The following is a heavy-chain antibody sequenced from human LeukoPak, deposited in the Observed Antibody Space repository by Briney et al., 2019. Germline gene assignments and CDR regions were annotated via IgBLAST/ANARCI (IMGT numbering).Heavy chain of an antibody. Sequence: SETLSLTCAVYGGSFSGYYWSWIRQPPGKGLEWIGEINHSGSTNYNPSLKSRVNISVDPSNNQFSLKLSSVSAADTAVYYCARGGLRVWYSSGGHWFDPWGQGTLVTVSS. D-gene: IGHD6-19*01. V-gene: IGHV4-34*01. CDR1: GGSFSGYY. CDR3: ARGGLRVWYSSGGHWFDP. J-gene: IGHJ5*02. CDR2: INHSGST.